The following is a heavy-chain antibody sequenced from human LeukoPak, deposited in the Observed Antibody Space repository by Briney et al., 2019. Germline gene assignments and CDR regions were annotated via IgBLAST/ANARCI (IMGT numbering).Heavy chain of an antibody. D-gene: IGHD3-9*01. CDR3: ARDLTLVRRNDY. Sequence: GGSLRLSCAASGFTFSDYYMSWIRQAPGKGLEWVSYISSSGSTIYYADSVEGRFTISRDNAKNSLYLQMNSLRAEDTAVYYCARDLTLVRRNDYWGQGTLVTVSS. CDR1: GFTFSDYY. J-gene: IGHJ4*02. CDR2: ISSSGSTI. V-gene: IGHV3-11*04.